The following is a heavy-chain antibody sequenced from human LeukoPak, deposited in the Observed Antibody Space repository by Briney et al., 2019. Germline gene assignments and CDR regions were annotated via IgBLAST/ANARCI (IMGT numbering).Heavy chain of an antibody. Sequence: PGGSLRLSCAASGFTFSSYGMHWVRQAPGKGLEWVAFIRYDGSNKYYADSVKGRFTISRDNSKNTLYLQMNSLGAEDTAVYYCAKDIAGLKGHQPDDAFDIWGQGTMVTVSS. CDR1: GFTFSSYG. D-gene: IGHD1-26*01. CDR3: AKDIAGLKGHQPDDAFDI. CDR2: IRYDGSNK. V-gene: IGHV3-30*02. J-gene: IGHJ3*02.